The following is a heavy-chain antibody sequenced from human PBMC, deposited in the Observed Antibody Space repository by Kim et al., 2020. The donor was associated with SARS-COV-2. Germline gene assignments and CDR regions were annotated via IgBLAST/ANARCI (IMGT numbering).Heavy chain of an antibody. V-gene: IGHV5-10-1*01. D-gene: IGHD2-8*01. CDR2: IDPSDSYT. CDR3: ARPGYVSDTRIDY. Sequence: GESLKISCKGSGYSFTSYWISWVRQMPGKGLEWMGRIDPSDSYTNYSPSFQGHVTISADKSISTAYLQWSSLKASDTAMYYCARPGYVSDTRIDYWGQGTLVTVSS. CDR1: GYSFTSYW. J-gene: IGHJ4*02.